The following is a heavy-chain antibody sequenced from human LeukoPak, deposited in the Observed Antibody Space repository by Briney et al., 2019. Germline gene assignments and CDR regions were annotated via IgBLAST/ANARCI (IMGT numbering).Heavy chain of an antibody. CDR1: GFTFDDYA. V-gene: IGHV3-9*01. Sequence: GGSLRLSCAVSGFTFDDYAMHWVRQAPGKGLEWVSGISWNSGSIGYADSVKGRFTISRDNAKNSLYLQMNSLRAEDTALYYCAKDSSGGYGTDFDYWGREPWSPSPQ. J-gene: IGHJ4*02. CDR2: ISWNSGSI. CDR3: AKDSSGGYGTDFDY. D-gene: IGHD5-12*01.